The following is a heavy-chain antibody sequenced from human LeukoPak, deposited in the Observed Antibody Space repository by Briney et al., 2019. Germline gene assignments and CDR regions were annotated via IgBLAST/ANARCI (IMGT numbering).Heavy chain of an antibody. CDR1: GFTFSSYW. CDR3: AKEGATVTTPIAEYFQH. J-gene: IGHJ1*01. CDR2: INHNGNVN. V-gene: IGHV3-7*03. Sequence: PGGSLRLSCAASGFTFSSYWMNWARQAPGKGLEWVASINHNGNVNYYVDSVKGRFTISRDNSKNTLYLQMNSLRAEDTAVYYCAKEGATVTTPIAEYFQHWGQGTLVTVSS. D-gene: IGHD4-17*01.